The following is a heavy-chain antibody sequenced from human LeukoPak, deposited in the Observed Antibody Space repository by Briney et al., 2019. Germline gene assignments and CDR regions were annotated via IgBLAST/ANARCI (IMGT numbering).Heavy chain of an antibody. CDR2: IYYSGST. V-gene: IGHV4-59*08. J-gene: IGHJ5*02. CDR3: ARRMYYYDSSGYGGYWLDP. CDR1: GGSISSYY. Sequence: PSETLSLTCTVSGGSISSYYWSWIRQPPGKGLEWIGYIYYSGSTNYNPSLKSRVTISVDTSKNQFSLKLRSVTAADTSVYYFARRMYYYDSSGYGGYWLDPWGQGTLVTVSS. D-gene: IGHD3-22*01.